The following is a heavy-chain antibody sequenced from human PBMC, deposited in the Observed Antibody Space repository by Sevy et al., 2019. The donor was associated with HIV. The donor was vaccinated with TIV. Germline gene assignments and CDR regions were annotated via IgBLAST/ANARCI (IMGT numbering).Heavy chain of an antibody. D-gene: IGHD5-18*01. CDR1: GFTFSSYS. Sequence: GGSLRLSCAASGFTFSSYSMDWVRHAPGKGLQWVSSISSSGSDIYYAGSLKGRFTISRDNAKNSLYLQMNSLRAEDTAVYYCAREGYSYGPFDYWGQGTLVTVSS. CDR3: AREGYSYGPFDY. V-gene: IGHV3-21*01. J-gene: IGHJ4*02. CDR2: ISSSGSDI.